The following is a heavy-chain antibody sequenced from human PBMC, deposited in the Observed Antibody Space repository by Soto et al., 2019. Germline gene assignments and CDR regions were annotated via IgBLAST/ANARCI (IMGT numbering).Heavy chain of an antibody. J-gene: IGHJ6*02. V-gene: IGHV1-8*01. Sequence: ASSVKVSRKASGYTFTSYDIDWVRQATGQGLEWMGWMNPNSGNTGYAQKFQGRVTMTRNTSISTAYMELSSLRSEDTAVYYCARWSSTAWDYGMDVWGQGTTVTVSS. CDR1: GYTFTSYD. D-gene: IGHD2-2*01. CDR2: MNPNSGNT. CDR3: ARWSSTAWDYGMDV.